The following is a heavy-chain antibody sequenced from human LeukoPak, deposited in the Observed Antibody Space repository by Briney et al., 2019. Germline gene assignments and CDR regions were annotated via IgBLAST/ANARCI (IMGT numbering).Heavy chain of an antibody. J-gene: IGHJ4*02. D-gene: IGHD4-23*01. Sequence: SETLSLTCTVSGGSISSYYWSWIRQPPGKGLEWIGYIYYSGTTNYNPTLKSRVTILVDTSKNQFSLKLSSVTAADTAVYYCERDRYGGNSGEFDYWGQGTLVTVSS. CDR2: IYYSGTT. CDR3: ERDRYGGNSGEFDY. CDR1: GGSISSYY. V-gene: IGHV4-59*01.